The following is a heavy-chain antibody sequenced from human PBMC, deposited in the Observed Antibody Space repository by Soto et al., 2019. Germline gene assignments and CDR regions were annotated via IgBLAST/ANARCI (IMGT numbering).Heavy chain of an antibody. D-gene: IGHD3-10*01. Sequence: QVQLVECGGGVVQPGRSLRLSCAASGFTFSSYGMHWVRQAPGKGLEWVAVIWYDGSNKYYADSVKGRFTISRDNSKNTLYLQMNSLRAEDTAVYYGARDSTPLWFGELLPHYWGQGTLVTVSS. CDR2: IWYDGSNK. CDR3: ARDSTPLWFGELLPHY. V-gene: IGHV3-33*01. J-gene: IGHJ4*02. CDR1: GFTFSSYG.